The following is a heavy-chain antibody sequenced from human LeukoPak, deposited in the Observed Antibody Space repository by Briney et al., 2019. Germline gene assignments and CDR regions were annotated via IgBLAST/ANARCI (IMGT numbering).Heavy chain of an antibody. J-gene: IGHJ4*02. CDR1: GFTFATHG. D-gene: IGHD6-19*01. V-gene: IGHV1-18*01. Sequence: GASVKLSCKASGFTFATHGNSWRRHAPGQGLGWLGWVRGSSGKTDYAQKLQDRVTLTANTSTPTAYMQLRSMRSDGTAVYYRARGRVKRVPFTAVPGPLDYWGQGSLVTVSS. CDR3: ARGRVKRVPFTAVPGPLDY. CDR2: VRGSSGKT.